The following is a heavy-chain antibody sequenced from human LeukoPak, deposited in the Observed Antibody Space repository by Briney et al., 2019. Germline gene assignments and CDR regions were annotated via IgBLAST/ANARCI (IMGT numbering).Heavy chain of an antibody. D-gene: IGHD3-3*01. CDR3: ARDCTYYDFWSGYGFDY. J-gene: IGHJ4*02. CDR2: IKQDGSEK. V-gene: IGHV3-7*03. CDR1: GFILSNHW. Sequence: GGSLRLSCAASGFILSNHWMTWVRQAPGKGLEWVANIKQDGSEKYYVDSVKGRFTISRDNAKNSLYLQMNSLRAEDTAVYYCARDCTYYDFWSGYGFDYWGQGTLVTVSS.